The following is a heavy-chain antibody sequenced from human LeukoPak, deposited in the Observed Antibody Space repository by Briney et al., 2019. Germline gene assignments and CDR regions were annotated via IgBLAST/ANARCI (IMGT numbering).Heavy chain of an antibody. CDR3: VRRKGDSSGFYYVDY. J-gene: IGHJ4*02. Sequence: SETLSLTCTVSGGSVSSGDYYWGWVRQPPGKGLEWIGSMYYDGSTYSTPSLKSRVSISADTSKNQFSLKLSSVTAADTAVYYCVRRKGDSSGFYYVDYWGQGTLVTVSS. V-gene: IGHV4-39*01. D-gene: IGHD3-22*01. CDR1: GGSVSSGDYY. CDR2: MYYDGST.